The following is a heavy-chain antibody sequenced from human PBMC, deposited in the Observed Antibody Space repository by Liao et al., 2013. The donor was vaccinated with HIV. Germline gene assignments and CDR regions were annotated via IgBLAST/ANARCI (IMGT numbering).Heavy chain of an antibody. Sequence: QLHLQESGPGLVKPSETLSLTCTVSGGSISSSTYYWAWIRQPPGKGLEWIGSIYYSGSSYYNPSLKSRVTISVDTSKTQFSLKLSSVTAADTAVYFCARESSMSGAFDIWGQGTMVTVSS. CDR3: ARESSMSGAFDI. CDR1: GGSISSSTYY. J-gene: IGHJ3*02. CDR2: IYYSGSS. V-gene: IGHV4-39*07. D-gene: IGHD3-10*01.